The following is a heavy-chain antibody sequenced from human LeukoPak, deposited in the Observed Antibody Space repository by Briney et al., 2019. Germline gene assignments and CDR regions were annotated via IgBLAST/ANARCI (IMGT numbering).Heavy chain of an antibody. D-gene: IGHD3-3*02. CDR2: ISTSNGNT. CDR1: GYTFTSYG. V-gene: IGHV1-18*01. CDR3: ARVSPEYYYYYGMDV. Sequence: GASVKLSCKASGYTFTSYGISWVRQAPGHRLEWMGWISTSNGNTNYEQKLQGRVTMTTDTYTSTAYMELRSLRSDDTAVYYCARVSPEYYYYYGMDVWGQGTTVTVSS. J-gene: IGHJ6*02.